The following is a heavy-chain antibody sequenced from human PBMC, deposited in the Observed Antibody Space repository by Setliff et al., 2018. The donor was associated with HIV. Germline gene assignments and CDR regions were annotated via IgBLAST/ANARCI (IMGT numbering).Heavy chain of an antibody. V-gene: IGHV1-69*10. D-gene: IGHD3-22*01. CDR2: IIPILGIA. CDR1: GYTFTSYY. J-gene: IGHJ5*02. CDR3: ASSDYYDSSGYSWFDP. Sequence: SVKVSCKASGYTFTSYYMHWVRQAPGQGLEWMGGIIPILGIANYAQKFQGRVTITADKSTSTAYMELSSLRSEDTAVYYCASSDYYDSSGYSWFDPWGQGTLVTVSS.